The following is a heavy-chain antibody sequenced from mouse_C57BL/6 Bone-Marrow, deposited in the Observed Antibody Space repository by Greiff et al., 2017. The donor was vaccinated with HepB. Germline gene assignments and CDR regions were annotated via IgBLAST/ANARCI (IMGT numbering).Heavy chain of an antibody. Sequence: VQVVESGPGLVAPSQSLSITCTVSGFSLTSYGVDWVRQSPGKGLEWLGVIWGVGSTNYTSALKSRLSISKDNSKSQVFLKMNSLQTDDTAMYYFASIYYDYAWFAYWGQGTLVTVSA. J-gene: IGHJ3*01. CDR2: IWGVGST. CDR3: ASIYYDYAWFAY. D-gene: IGHD2-4*01. CDR1: GFSLTSYG. V-gene: IGHV2-6*01.